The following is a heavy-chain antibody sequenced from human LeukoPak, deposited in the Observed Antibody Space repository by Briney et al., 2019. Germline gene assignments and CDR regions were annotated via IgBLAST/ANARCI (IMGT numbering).Heavy chain of an antibody. Sequence: GGSLRLSCAASGFTFSSYAMSWVRQAPGKGLEWVSAISGSGGSTYYADSVKGRFTISRDNSKNTLYLQMNSLRAEDTAVYYCAKVAPLIVVVVAAMNWFDPWGQGTLVTVSS. J-gene: IGHJ5*02. V-gene: IGHV3-23*01. D-gene: IGHD2-15*01. CDR2: ISGSGGST. CDR1: GFTFSSYA. CDR3: AKVAPLIVVVVAAMNWFDP.